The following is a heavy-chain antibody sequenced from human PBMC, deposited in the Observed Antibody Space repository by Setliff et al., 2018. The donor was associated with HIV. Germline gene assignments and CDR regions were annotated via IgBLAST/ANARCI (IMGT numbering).Heavy chain of an antibody. CDR1: GFTFSNFG. J-gene: IGHJ6*03. CDR3: AGYVDWYYMDV. V-gene: IGHV3-21*01. Sequence: PGGSLRLSCVASGFTFSNFGMSWVRQAPGKGLEWVSGIDPSGGSTSYADSVKGRFTISRDNARNSLYLQMTSLRAEDTAVYYCAGYVDWYYMDVWGKGTTVTVSS. D-gene: IGHD5-12*01. CDR2: IDPSGGST.